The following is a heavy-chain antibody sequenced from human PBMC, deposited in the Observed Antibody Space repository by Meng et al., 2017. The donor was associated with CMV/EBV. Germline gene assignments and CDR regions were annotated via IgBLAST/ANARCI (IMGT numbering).Heavy chain of an antibody. J-gene: IGHJ4*02. CDR1: GFTFDDYA. Sequence: GESLKISCAASGFTFDDYAMHWVRQAPGKGLEWVSSISSSSSYIYYADSVKGRFTISRDNAKNSLYLQMNSLRAEDTAVYYCARAGVAYCSSTSCYGYFDYWGQGTLVTVSS. V-gene: IGHV3-21*01. CDR3: ARAGVAYCSSTSCYGYFDY. D-gene: IGHD2-2*01. CDR2: ISSSSSYI.